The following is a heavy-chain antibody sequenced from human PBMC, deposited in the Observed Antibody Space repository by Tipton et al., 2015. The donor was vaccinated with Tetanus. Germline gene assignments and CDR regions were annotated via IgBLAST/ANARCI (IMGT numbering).Heavy chain of an antibody. J-gene: IGHJ4*02. CDR2: IWYDGNNK. CDR3: ARDMMYSSSAYPPPFDH. CDR1: GFTFNSYA. Sequence: SLRLSCAASGFTFNSYAMHWVRHIPGKGLEWMAVIWYDGNNKYYADSVKGRFTISRDNSKNIMYLQMNNLRADDTALYYCARDMMYSSSAYPPPFDHWGQGTLVTVSS. V-gene: IGHV3-33*01. D-gene: IGHD6-6*01.